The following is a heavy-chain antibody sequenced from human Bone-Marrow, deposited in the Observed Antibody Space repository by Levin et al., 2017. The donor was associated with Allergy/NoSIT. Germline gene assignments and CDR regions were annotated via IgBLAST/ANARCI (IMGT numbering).Heavy chain of an antibody. CDR2: ISGSGYTT. V-gene: IGHV3-23*01. J-gene: IGHJ6*02. Sequence: GGSLRLSCEASGFTFSTYALNWVRQAPGKGLEWVLAISGSGYTTYEADSVRGRFSMSRDNSKNTMYLHMSNLRVEDTAVYYCVKGPRAVATIPSFFYGMDVWGQGTTVIVSS. CDR1: GFTFSTYA. D-gene: IGHD5-24*01. CDR3: VKGPRAVATIPSFFYGMDV.